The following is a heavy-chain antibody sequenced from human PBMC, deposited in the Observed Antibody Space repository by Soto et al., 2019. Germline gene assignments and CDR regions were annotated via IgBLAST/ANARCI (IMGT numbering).Heavy chain of an antibody. D-gene: IGHD6-13*01. CDR3: AKDRGSSWYRDYDY. Sequence: GGSLRLSCAASGFTFSSYAMSWVRQAPGKGLEWVSAISGSGGSTYYADSVKGRFTISRDNSKNTLYLQMNSLRAEDTAVYYCAKDRGSSWYRDYDYWGQGALFTVSS. J-gene: IGHJ4*02. CDR2: ISGSGGST. CDR1: GFTFSSYA. V-gene: IGHV3-23*01.